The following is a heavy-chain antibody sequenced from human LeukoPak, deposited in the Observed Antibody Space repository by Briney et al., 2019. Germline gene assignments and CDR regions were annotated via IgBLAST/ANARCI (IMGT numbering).Heavy chain of an antibody. CDR1: GYSISSGYY. J-gene: IGHJ4*02. CDR3: ARGTLTHFDY. Sequence: SETLSLTCTVSGYSISSGYYWGWIRQPPGKGLEWIGSIYHSGSTYYNPSLKSRVTISVDTSKNQFSLKLSSVTAADTAVYYCARGTLTHFDYWGQGTLVTVSS. CDR2: IYHSGST. V-gene: IGHV4-38-2*02.